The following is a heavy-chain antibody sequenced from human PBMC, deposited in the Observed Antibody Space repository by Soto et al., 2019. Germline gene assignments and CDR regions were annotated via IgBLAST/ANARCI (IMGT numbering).Heavy chain of an antibody. D-gene: IGHD4-17*01. J-gene: IGHJ4*02. V-gene: IGHV3-30-3*01. Sequence: PGGSLRLSCAASGFTFSSYAMHWVRQAPGKGLEWVAVISYDGSNKYYADSVKGRFTISRDNSKNTLYLQMNSLRAEDTAVYYCARDALVTTVTTSSGDFDYWGQGTLVTVSS. CDR2: ISYDGSNK. CDR1: GFTFSSYA. CDR3: ARDALVTTVTTSSGDFDY.